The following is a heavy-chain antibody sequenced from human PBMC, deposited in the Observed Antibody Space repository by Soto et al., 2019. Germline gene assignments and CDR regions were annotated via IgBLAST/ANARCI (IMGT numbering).Heavy chain of an antibody. D-gene: IGHD1-26*01. Sequence: GGSLRLSCAASGFTFRSYAMHWVRQAPGKGLEWVAVISYDGSNEYYADSVKGRFTISRDNSKNTLYLQMNSLRAEDTAVYYCARGFSGSYSPQYFQHWGQGTLVTVSS. J-gene: IGHJ1*01. CDR1: GFTFRSYA. CDR3: ARGFSGSYSPQYFQH. CDR2: ISYDGSNE. V-gene: IGHV3-30-3*01.